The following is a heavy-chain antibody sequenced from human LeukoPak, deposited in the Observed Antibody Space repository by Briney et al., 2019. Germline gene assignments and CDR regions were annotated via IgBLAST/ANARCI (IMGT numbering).Heavy chain of an antibody. CDR1: GFIFRDYA. Sequence: GGSLRLSCVASGFIFRDYAMGWVRQIPGKGQEWVPTINKNGAEMFYAASVKGRFTISRDNSKNTLNMHLRSLRADDTAVYYCAKHDGWELHDYCFDYWGQGTLVTASS. V-gene: IGHV3-23*01. CDR3: AKHDGWELHDYCFDY. CDR2: INKNGAEM. D-gene: IGHD1-26*01. J-gene: IGHJ4*02.